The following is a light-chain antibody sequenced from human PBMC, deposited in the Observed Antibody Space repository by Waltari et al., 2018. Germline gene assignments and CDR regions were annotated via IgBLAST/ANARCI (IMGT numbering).Light chain of an antibody. CDR3: CSFASSSWL. V-gene: IGLV2-11*01. CDR2: DVS. CDR1: SNYGGDFNL. J-gene: IGLJ3*02. Sequence: QSVLTQPRSVSGSPGQTVTISCTGTSNYGGDFNLVSWYRQHPDQAPELMIYDVSRRPPGVPTRFSGSKSANTASLTISSLQPEDEADYYCCSFASSSWLFGGGTKLTVL.